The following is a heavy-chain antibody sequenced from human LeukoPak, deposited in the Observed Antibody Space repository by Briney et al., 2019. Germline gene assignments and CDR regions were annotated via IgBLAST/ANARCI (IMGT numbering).Heavy chain of an antibody. CDR2: ITWNSVII. CDR1: GFTFDDYA. Sequence: GRSLRLSCAASGFTFDDYAMHWVRQAPGKGLEWVSSITWNSVIIVYAGSVKGRFTISRDNAKNSLYLQMNSLRAEDTALYYCAKGVYGDYFGTFNIWGQGTMVTVSS. D-gene: IGHD4-17*01. V-gene: IGHV3-9*01. CDR3: AKGVYGDYFGTFNI. J-gene: IGHJ3*02.